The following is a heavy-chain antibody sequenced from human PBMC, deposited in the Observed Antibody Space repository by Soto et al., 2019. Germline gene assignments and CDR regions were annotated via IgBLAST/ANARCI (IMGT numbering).Heavy chain of an antibody. CDR2: IIPILGKA. V-gene: IGHV1-69*02. CDR3: ATELRYLDWLFPSNWFDP. Sequence: QVQLVQSGAEVKKPGSSVKVSCKASGGTFINYTISWVRQAPGQGREWMGRIIPILGKANYAQKFQGRVTITADKSTGTAYMELSSLRAEDTAVYYCATELRYLDWLFPSNWFDPWGQGTLVTVSS. J-gene: IGHJ5*02. D-gene: IGHD3-9*01. CDR1: GGTFINYT.